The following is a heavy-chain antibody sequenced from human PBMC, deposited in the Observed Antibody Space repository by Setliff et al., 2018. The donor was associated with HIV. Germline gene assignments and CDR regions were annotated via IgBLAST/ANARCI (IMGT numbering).Heavy chain of an antibody. V-gene: IGHV4-39*01. CDR1: GGSISSSSYY. J-gene: IGHJ6*03. CDR3: ARLEYYYYMDV. Sequence: KPSETLSLTCTVSGGSISSSSYYWAWIRQPPGKGLEYIGSVYFSGRAYYNPSLKSRVTISLDTSKNQFSLKLSSVTAADTAVYYCARLEYYYYMDVWGNGTTVTVSS. CDR2: VYFSGRA.